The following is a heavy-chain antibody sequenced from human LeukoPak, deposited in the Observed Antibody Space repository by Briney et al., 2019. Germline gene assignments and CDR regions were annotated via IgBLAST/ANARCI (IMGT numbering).Heavy chain of an antibody. D-gene: IGHD6-19*01. CDR3: ARDRAVAGILDY. CDR2: IYYSGST. J-gene: IGHJ4*02. V-gene: IGHV4-31*03. CDR1: GGSISGSSYY. Sequence: SETLSLTCTVSGGSISGSSYYWSWIRQHPGKGLEWIGYIYYSGSTYYNPSLKSRVTISVDTSKNQFSLKLSSVTAADTAVYYCARDRAVAGILDYWGQGTLVTVSS.